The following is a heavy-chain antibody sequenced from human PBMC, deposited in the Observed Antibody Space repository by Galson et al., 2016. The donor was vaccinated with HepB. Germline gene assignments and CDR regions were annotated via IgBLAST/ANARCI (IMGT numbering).Heavy chain of an antibody. CDR3: AKVFREYSYGYSGWYFGL. CDR2: ISLDGSKK. Sequence: SLRLSCAASGFTFSTYSMHWVRQAPGKGLEWVAVISLDGSKKYYADSVEGRFTISRDNSKNTLYLQMTSLKAEDTAVYYCAKVFREYSYGYSGWYFGLWGRGTLVTVSS. D-gene: IGHD5-18*01. J-gene: IGHJ2*01. CDR1: GFTFSTYS. V-gene: IGHV3-30*18.